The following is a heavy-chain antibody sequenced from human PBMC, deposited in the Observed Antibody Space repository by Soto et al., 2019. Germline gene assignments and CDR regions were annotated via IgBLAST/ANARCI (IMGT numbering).Heavy chain of an antibody. D-gene: IGHD3-16*01. J-gene: IGHJ6*02. CDR2: IYYSGST. Sequence: SHTLSLTWTVAGRCISSGCYYWSWIRQHPGKGLEWIGYIYYSGSTYYNPSLKSRVTISVDTSKNQFSLKLSSVTAADTAVYYCESEGATRGMDVWGQGTTVTVSS. V-gene: IGHV4-31*02. CDR1: GRCISSGCYY. CDR3: ESEGATRGMDV.